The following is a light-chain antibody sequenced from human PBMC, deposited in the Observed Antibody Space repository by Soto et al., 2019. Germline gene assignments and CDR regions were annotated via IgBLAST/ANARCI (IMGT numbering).Light chain of an antibody. Sequence: EMVLTQSPGTLSLSAGERATLHCRASQIGNTNYLAWYQQRPGQPPRLLIYSVFTRANGTPDRFSGSGSGTDFNLTISRLAPEDSALYFCQHHGHPRWTFGPGTRVEIK. CDR3: QHHGHPRWT. V-gene: IGKV3-20*01. J-gene: IGKJ1*01. CDR1: QIGNTNY. CDR2: SVF.